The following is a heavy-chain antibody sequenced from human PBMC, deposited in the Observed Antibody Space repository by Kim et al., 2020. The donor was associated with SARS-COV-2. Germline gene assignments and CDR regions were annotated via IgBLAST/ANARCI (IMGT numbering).Heavy chain of an antibody. J-gene: IGHJ3*02. CDR3: ASKGIDYGDYVNAFDI. CDR1: GGTFSSYA. V-gene: IGHV1-69*06. D-gene: IGHD4-17*01. CDR2: IIPIFGTA. Sequence: SVKVSCKASGGTFSSYAISWVRQAPGQGLEWMGGIIPIFGTANYAQKFHGRVTITADKSTSTAYMELSSLRSEDTAVYYCASKGIDYGDYVNAFDIWGQGTMVTVSS.